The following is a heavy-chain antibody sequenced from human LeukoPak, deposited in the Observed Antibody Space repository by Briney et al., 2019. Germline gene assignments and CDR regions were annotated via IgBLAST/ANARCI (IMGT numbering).Heavy chain of an antibody. CDR2: INPSGGST. CDR3: ASAVAGIYYFDY. Sequence: ASVNVSCKASGYTFTSYYMHWVRQAPGQGLEWMGIINPSGGSTSYAQKFQGRVTMTRDMSTSTVCMELSSLRSEDTAVYYCASAVAGIYYFDYWGQGTLVTVSS. J-gene: IGHJ4*02. V-gene: IGHV1-46*01. D-gene: IGHD6-19*01. CDR1: GYTFTSYY.